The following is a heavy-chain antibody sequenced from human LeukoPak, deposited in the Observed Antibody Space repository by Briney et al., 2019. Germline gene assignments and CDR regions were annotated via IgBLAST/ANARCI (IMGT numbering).Heavy chain of an antibody. D-gene: IGHD3-10*01. CDR2: INHSGST. CDR1: GGSFSGYY. CDR3: AGRDRKMTSYYGSAKGWFDP. J-gene: IGHJ5*02. V-gene: IGHV4-34*01. Sequence: ASETLCLTCAVYGGSFSGYYWSWIRQPPGKALEWIGEINHSGSTNYNPSLKSRVTISVDTSKNQFSLKLSSVTAADTAVYCCAGRDRKMTSYYGSAKGWFDPWGQGTLVTVSS.